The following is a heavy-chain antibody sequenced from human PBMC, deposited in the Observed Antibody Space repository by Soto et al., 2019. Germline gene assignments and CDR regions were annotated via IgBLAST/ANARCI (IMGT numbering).Heavy chain of an antibody. J-gene: IGHJ4*02. CDR1: GFTFSSYA. V-gene: IGHV3-30-3*01. CDR3: ARGGVEMATTYYFDY. Sequence: QVQLVESGGGVVQPGRSLRLSCAASGFTFSSYAMHWVRQAPGKGLEWVAVISYDGSKKYYADSVKGRFTISRDNSKNTLDLQMNSLRAEDTAVYYCARGGVEMATTYYFDYWGQGTLVTVSS. D-gene: IGHD1-1*01. CDR2: ISYDGSKK.